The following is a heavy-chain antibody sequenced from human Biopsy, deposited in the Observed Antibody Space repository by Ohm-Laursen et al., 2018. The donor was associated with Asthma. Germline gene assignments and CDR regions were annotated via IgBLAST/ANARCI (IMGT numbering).Heavy chain of an antibody. Sequence: TLSLTCTVSGDSITSGGWCWNWIRQHPGKGLEWFGYIHHSGTSYFNPSLKSRVSFSRDTSKNQFSLRLSSVTAADTAMYYCARIPRRSGSYFVDYWGQGTLVTVSS. V-gene: IGHV4-31*03. J-gene: IGHJ4*02. CDR3: ARIPRRSGSYFVDY. D-gene: IGHD3-22*01. CDR1: GDSITSGGWC. CDR2: IHHSGTS.